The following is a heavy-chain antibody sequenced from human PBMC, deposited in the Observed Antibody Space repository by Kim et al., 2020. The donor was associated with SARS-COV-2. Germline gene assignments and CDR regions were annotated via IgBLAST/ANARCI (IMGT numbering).Heavy chain of an antibody. J-gene: IGHJ6*02. Sequence: ASVKVSCKASGYTFTSYGISWVRQAPGQGLEWMGWISAYNGNTNYAQKLQGRVTMTTDTSTSTAYMELRSLRSDDTAVYYCARDGYYDSSGYRRYYYGMDVWGQWTTVTVSS. CDR3: ARDGYYDSSGYRRYYYGMDV. D-gene: IGHD3-22*01. V-gene: IGHV1-18*01. CDR1: GYTFTSYG. CDR2: ISAYNGNT.